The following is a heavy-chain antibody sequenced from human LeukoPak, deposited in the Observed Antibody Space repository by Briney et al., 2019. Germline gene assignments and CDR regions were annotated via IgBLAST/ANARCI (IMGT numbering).Heavy chain of an antibody. Sequence: SETLSLTCTVSGGSISSGSYYWSWIRQPPGKGLEWIGYIYYSGSTNYNPSLKSRVTISVDTSKSQFSLKLNSVTAADTAVYYCARDRREHYYYYYMDVWGKGTTVTVSS. D-gene: IGHD5-24*01. CDR2: IYYSGST. CDR1: GGSISSGSYY. CDR3: ARDRREHYYYYYMDV. V-gene: IGHV4-61*01. J-gene: IGHJ6*03.